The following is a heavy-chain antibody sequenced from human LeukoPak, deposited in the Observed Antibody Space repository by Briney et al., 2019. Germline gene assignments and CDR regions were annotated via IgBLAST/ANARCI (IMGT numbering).Heavy chain of an antibody. CDR2: IYAGGGT. J-gene: IGHJ4*02. D-gene: IGHD3-10*01. Sequence: GGSLRLSCAASGLTVSSNFMSWVRQAPGKGLEWVSVIYAGGGTYFADSVKGRFTISRDISKNTLYLQMSSLRAEDTAVYYCATYSYGSGSYYRFDYWGQGTLVTVSS. CDR1: GLTVSSNF. CDR3: ATYSYGSGSYYRFDY. V-gene: IGHV3-66*01.